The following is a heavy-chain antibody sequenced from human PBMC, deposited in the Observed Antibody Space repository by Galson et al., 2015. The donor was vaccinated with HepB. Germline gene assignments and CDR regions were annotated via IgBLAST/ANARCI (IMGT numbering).Heavy chain of an antibody. V-gene: IGHV3-21*06. Sequence: SLRLSCAASGFTFSGFSINWVRQAPGKGLEWISFISARSTYIYYAQSVKGRFTISRDNATSSVYLEMNSLTPEDTAIYYCVREMATATGGALDYWGQGTLVTVSS. CDR2: ISARSTYI. CDR3: VREMATATGGALDY. CDR1: GFTFSGFS. J-gene: IGHJ4*02. D-gene: IGHD5-24*01.